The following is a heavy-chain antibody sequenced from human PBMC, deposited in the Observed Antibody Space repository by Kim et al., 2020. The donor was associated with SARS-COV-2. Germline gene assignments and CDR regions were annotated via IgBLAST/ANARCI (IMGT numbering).Heavy chain of an antibody. CDR1: GGSISSGSYY. D-gene: IGHD6-13*01. CDR3: AREGLSSWTKYNWFDP. CDR2: IYTSGST. Sequence: SETLSLTCTVSGGSISSGSYYWSWIRQPAGKGLEWIGRIYTSGSTNYNPSLKSRVTISVDTSKNQFSLKLSSVTAADTAVYYCAREGLSSWTKYNWFDPWGQGTLVTVSS. V-gene: IGHV4-61*02. J-gene: IGHJ5*02.